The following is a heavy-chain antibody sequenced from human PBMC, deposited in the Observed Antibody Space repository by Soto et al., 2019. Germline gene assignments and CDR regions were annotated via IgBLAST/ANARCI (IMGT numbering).Heavy chain of an antibody. J-gene: IGHJ6*02. Sequence: SETLSLTCTVSGGSISSGDYYWSWIRQPPGKGLEWIGYIYYSGSTYYNPSLKSRVTISVDTPKNQFSLKLSSVTAADTAVYYCARGRDYDILTGYGSSLGMDVWGQGTTVTVSS. CDR1: GGSISSGDYY. V-gene: IGHV4-30-4*01. D-gene: IGHD3-9*01. CDR3: ARGRDYDILTGYGSSLGMDV. CDR2: IYYSGST.